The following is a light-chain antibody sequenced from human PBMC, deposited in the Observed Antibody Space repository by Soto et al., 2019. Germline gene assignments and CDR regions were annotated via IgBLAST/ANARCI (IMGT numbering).Light chain of an antibody. V-gene: IGLV1-47*01. CDR2: RNN. J-gene: IGLJ2*01. Sequence: QSAVTQLPSASGTPGQRVTISCSGGTSNIGGNSVYWYQQLPGTAPELLIYRNNQRPSGVPDRFSGSKSGTSASLAISGLRSEDEADYYCAVWDDSLSVVIFGGGTKLTVL. CDR1: TSNIGGNS. CDR3: AVWDDSLSVVI.